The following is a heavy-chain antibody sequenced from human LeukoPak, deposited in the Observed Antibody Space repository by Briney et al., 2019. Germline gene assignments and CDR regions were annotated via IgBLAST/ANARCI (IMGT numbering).Heavy chain of an antibody. CDR2: INHSGST. CDR1: GGSFSGYY. V-gene: IGHV4-34*01. CDR3: ARGGGYCSGGSCSELDY. D-gene: IGHD2-15*01. J-gene: IGHJ4*02. Sequence: PSETLSLTCAVYGGSFSGYYWSWIRQPPGKGLEWIGEINHSGSTNYNPSPKSRVTISVDTSKNQFSLKLSSVTAADTAVYYCARGGGYCSGGSCSELDYWGQGTLVTVSS.